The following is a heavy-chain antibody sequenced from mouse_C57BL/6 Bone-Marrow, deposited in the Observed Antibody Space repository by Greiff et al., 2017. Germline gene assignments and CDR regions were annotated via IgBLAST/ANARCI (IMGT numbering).Heavy chain of an antibody. D-gene: IGHD3-2*02. V-gene: IGHV5-4*01. CDR1: GFTFSSYA. J-gene: IGHJ3*01. Sequence: EVMLVESGGGLVKPGGSLKLSCAASGFTFSSYAMSWVRQTPEKRLEWVATISDGGSYTYYPDNVTGRFTISRDNAKNNLYLQMSHLKSEDTAMYYCARDGRQLRLLFAYWGQGTLVTVSA. CDR3: ARDGRQLRLLFAY. CDR2: ISDGGSYT.